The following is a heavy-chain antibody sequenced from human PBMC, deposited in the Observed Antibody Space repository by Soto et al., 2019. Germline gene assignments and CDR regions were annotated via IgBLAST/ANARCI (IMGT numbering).Heavy chain of an antibody. CDR2: IYYNGST. D-gene: IGHD5-18*01. J-gene: IGHJ4*02. CDR3: ARDSPSHSYGFDY. V-gene: IGHV4-30-4*01. CDR1: GGSISSGDYY. Sequence: SETLSLTCTVSGGSISSGDYYWSWIRQPPGKGLEWIGYIYYNGSTYYNPSLKSRVTISVDTSKNQFSLKLSSVTAADTAVYYCARDSPSHSYGFDYWGQGTLVTVSS.